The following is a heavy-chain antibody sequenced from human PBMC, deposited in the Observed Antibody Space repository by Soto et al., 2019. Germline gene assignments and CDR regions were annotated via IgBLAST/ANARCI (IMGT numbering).Heavy chain of an antibody. Sequence: QVQLVQSGAEVKKPGSSVKVSCKASGGTFSSYAISWVRQAPGQGLEWMGGIIPIFGTANYAQKFQGRVXIXAXXSTSTAYMELSSLRSEDTAVYYCARTPFAVEYFQHWGQGTLVTVSS. V-gene: IGHV1-69*12. D-gene: IGHD3-16*01. J-gene: IGHJ1*01. CDR3: ARTPFAVEYFQH. CDR2: IIPIFGTA. CDR1: GGTFSSYA.